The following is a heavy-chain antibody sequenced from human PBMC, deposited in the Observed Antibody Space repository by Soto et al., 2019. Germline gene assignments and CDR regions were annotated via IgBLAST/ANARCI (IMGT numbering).Heavy chain of an antibody. CDR1: GGSISSYY. CDR3: AIIGTFTVTTLDYYYYGMDV. Sequence: SETLSLTCTVSGGSISSYYWSWIRQPPGKGLEWIGYIYYSGSTNYNPSLKSRVTISVDTSKNQFSLKLSSVTAADTAVYYCAIIGTFTVTTLDYYYYGMDVWGQGTTVTVSS. D-gene: IGHD4-17*01. V-gene: IGHV4-59*08. CDR2: IYYSGST. J-gene: IGHJ6*02.